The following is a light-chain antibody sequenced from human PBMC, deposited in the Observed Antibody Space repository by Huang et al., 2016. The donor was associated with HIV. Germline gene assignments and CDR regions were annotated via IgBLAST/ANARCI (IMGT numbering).Light chain of an antibody. V-gene: IGKV1-39*01. J-gene: IGKJ3*01. CDR2: GAS. Sequence: DVQMTQSPSSLSASVGDRVTMTCRTMQNINSYLNWYHQKPGKAPKVLIYGASNLQGGVPSRFSGSGSGPDFSLTITSLQPEDFGTYYCQQSLISPPAFGPGTRVDFK. CDR3: QQSLISPPA. CDR1: QNINSY.